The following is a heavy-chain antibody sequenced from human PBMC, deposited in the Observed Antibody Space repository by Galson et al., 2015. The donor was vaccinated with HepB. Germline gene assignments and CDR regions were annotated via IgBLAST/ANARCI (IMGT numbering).Heavy chain of an antibody. CDR3: AKDGEYCSNTNCYVVYYYYGLDV. CDR2: VSSNTIYT. Sequence: SLRLSCAASGFTFSDYYMSWIRQAPGKGLEWLAYVSSNTIYTNYADSVKGRFTVSRDNVKNSISLQMNRLSVEDTAMYYCAKDGEYCSNTNCYVVYYYYGLDVWGQGTTVTVSS. V-gene: IGHV3-11*06. D-gene: IGHD2-2*01. CDR1: GFTFSDYY. J-gene: IGHJ6*02.